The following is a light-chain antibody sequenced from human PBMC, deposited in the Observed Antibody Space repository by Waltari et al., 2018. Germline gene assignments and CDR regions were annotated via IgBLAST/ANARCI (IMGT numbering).Light chain of an antibody. CDR2: GAS. J-gene: IGKJ2*01. CDR3: QQYDKWLRYS. V-gene: IGKV3-15*01. Sequence: IVMTQSPATLSVSPGDRATLSCRASQSISTNLAWSQEKPGQAPRLLIYGASTRATGVPARFSGSGSGTYFTLVISSLQSEDFAVYYCQQYDKWLRYSFGQGTKLEIK. CDR1: QSISTN.